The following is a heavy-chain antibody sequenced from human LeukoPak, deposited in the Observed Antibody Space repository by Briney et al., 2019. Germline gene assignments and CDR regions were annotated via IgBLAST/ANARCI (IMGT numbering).Heavy chain of an antibody. J-gene: IGHJ4*02. V-gene: IGHV3-30*03. CDR2: TSFDGSYK. CDR1: GFTFSRYS. D-gene: IGHD2-21*01. CDR3: ARMYCGGGKCYLSYFDY. Sequence: GGSLRLSCVASGFTFSRYSMNWVRQAPGKGLEWVAMTSFDGSYKNYADSVKGRFTISRDNAKDSLDLQLNSLRGEDTAVYYCARMYCGGGKCYLSYFDYWGQGTVVTVSS.